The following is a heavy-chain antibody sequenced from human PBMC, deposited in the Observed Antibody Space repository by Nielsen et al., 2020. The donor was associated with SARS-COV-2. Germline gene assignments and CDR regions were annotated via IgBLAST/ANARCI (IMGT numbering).Heavy chain of an antibody. V-gene: IGHV1-3*01. CDR3: ARAGSSGWQIDY. Sequence: ASVKVSCKASGYTFTSYAMHWVRQAPGQRLEWMGWINAGNGNTKYSQKFQDRVTITRDTSASTAYMELSSLRSEDTAVYYSARAGSSGWQIDYWGQGTLVTVSS. CDR2: INAGNGNT. D-gene: IGHD6-19*01. J-gene: IGHJ4*02. CDR1: GYTFTSYA.